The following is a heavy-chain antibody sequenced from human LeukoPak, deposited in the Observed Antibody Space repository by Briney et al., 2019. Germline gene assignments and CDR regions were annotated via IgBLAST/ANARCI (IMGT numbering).Heavy chain of an antibody. CDR2: ISSSSSTI. Sequence: GGSLRLSCAASGFTFSSYSMNWVRQAPGKGLEWVSYISSSSSTIYYADSVKGRFTISRDNAKNSLYLQMNSLRAEDTAVYYCARGGYSYGPENDYWGQGTLVTVSS. J-gene: IGHJ4*02. CDR3: ARGGYSYGPENDY. D-gene: IGHD5-18*01. CDR1: GFTFSSYS. V-gene: IGHV3-48*01.